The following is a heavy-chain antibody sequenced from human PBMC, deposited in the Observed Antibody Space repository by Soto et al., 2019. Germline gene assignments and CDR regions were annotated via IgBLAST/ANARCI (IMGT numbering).Heavy chain of an antibody. CDR1: VFTFNNYG. D-gene: IGHD2-8*01. V-gene: IGHV3-30*18. CDR2: TSYDGSTT. Sequence: PGESLKVSCAASVFTFNNYGMHWVRQAPGKGLEWVAITSYDGSTTYYADSVKGRFTISRDNSKNTLYLQMNGLRVEDTAVYYCAKGGLLKIMYYFDYWGQGTTVTVSS. CDR3: AKGGLLKIMYYFDY. J-gene: IGHJ4*02.